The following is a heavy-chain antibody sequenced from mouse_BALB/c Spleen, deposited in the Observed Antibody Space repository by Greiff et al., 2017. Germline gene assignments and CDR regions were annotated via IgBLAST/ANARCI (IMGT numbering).Heavy chain of an antibody. Sequence: EVQLKESGPSLVKPSQTLSLTCSVTGDSITSGYWNWIRKFPGNKLEYMGYISYSGSTYYNPSLKSRISITRDTSKNQYYLQLNSVTTEDTATYYCARYDLYGYLAWFAYWGQGTLVTVSA. CDR2: ISYSGST. CDR3: ARYDLYGYLAWFAY. CDR1: GDSITSGY. J-gene: IGHJ3*01. V-gene: IGHV3-8*02. D-gene: IGHD2-2*01.